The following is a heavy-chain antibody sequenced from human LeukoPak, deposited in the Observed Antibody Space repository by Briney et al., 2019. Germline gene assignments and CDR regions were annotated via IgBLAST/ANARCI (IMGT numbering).Heavy chain of an antibody. D-gene: IGHD6-13*01. CDR1: GGAISSSSY. V-gene: IGHV4-39*07. Sequence: SETLSLTCTVSGGAISSSSYWAWIRQPPGKGLEWIGNIYYSGSTYYNPSLKSRVTISVDTSKNHFSLKLSSVTAADTAVYNCARVGSSWPHYYFDYWGQGTLVTVSS. J-gene: IGHJ4*02. CDR3: ARVGSSWPHYYFDY. CDR2: IYYSGST.